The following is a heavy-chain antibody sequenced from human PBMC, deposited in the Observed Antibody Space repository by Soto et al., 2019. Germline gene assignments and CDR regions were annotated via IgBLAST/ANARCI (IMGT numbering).Heavy chain of an antibody. CDR1: GGTFSSYT. D-gene: IGHD6-13*01. V-gene: IGHV1-69*02. Sequence: GASVKVSCKASGGTFSSYTISWVRQAPGQGLEWMGRIIPILGIANYAQKFQGRVTITADKSTSTAYMELSSLRSEDTAVYYCARRDVYVAAAFDPWGQGTLVTVSS. CDR2: IIPILGIA. J-gene: IGHJ5*02. CDR3: ARRDVYVAAAFDP.